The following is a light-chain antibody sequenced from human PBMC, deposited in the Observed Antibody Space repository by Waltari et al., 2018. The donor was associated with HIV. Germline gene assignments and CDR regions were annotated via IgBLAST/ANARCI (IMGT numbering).Light chain of an antibody. CDR1: QSVLFSSNNKNY. J-gene: IGKJ2*01. Sequence: IVMSQSPDSLAVSLGERATINCKSSQSVLFSSNNKNYLAWYQQKPGEPPKLLIYWASTREFGVPDRFSGSGSGTDFTLTISSLQAEDVAVYYCQQYYSTPHTFGQGTKLEIK. V-gene: IGKV4-1*01. CDR3: QQYYSTPHT. CDR2: WAS.